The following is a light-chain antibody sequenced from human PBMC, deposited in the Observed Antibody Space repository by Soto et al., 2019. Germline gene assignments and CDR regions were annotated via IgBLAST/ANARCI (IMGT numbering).Light chain of an antibody. V-gene: IGKV3-20*01. CDR3: QQYGSSPRG. CDR2: GAS. Sequence: EIVLTQSACTLSWSPGERATLSWRASQSVSSSFLAWYQQKHGQAPRLLIYGASSRATGIPDRFSGSGYGTDFNLTISRLETEDFAVYYCQQYGSSPRGFGGGTKVDIK. CDR1: QSVSSSF. J-gene: IGKJ4*01.